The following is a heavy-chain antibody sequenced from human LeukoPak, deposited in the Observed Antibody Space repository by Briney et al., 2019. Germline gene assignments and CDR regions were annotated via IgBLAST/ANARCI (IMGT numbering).Heavy chain of an antibody. CDR2: INPNSGGT. CDR1: GYTFTGYY. V-gene: IGHV1-2*02. Sequence: ASVKVSCKASGYTFTGYYMHWVRQAPGQGLEWMGWINPNSGGTNYAQKFQGRVTITADKSTSTAYMELSSLRSEDTAVYYCARDLSYYDSSGYYPHDAFDIWGQGTMVTVSS. D-gene: IGHD3-22*01. J-gene: IGHJ3*02. CDR3: ARDLSYYDSSGYYPHDAFDI.